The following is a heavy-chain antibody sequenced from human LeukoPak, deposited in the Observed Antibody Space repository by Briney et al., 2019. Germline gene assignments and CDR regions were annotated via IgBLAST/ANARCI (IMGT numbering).Heavy chain of an antibody. V-gene: IGHV1-69*06. Sequence: SVKVSCKASGGTFSSYAISWVRQAPGQGLEWMGGIIPIFGTANYAQKFQGRVTITADKSTSTAYMELSSLRSEDTAVYYCATYYGSGSYYLYYYYYYMDVWGKGTTVTVSS. CDR3: ATYYGSGSYYLYYYYYYMDV. CDR2: IIPIFGTA. CDR1: GGTFSSYA. D-gene: IGHD3-10*01. J-gene: IGHJ6*03.